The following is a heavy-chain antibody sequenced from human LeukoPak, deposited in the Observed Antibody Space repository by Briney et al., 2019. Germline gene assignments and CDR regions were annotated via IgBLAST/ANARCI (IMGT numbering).Heavy chain of an antibody. CDR2: IYYSGST. J-gene: IGHJ4*02. CDR1: GGSISSSSYY. CDR3: ARGITMVRGVIPPDY. V-gene: IGHV4-39*07. Sequence: SETLSLTCTVSGGSISSSSYYWGWIRQPPGKGLEWIGSIYYSGSTYYNPSLKSRVTISVDTSKNQFSLKLSSVTAADTAVYYCARGITMVRGVIPPDYWGQGTLVTVSS. D-gene: IGHD3-10*01.